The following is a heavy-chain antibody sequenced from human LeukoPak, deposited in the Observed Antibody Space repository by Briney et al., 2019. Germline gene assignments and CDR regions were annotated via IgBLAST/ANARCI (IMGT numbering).Heavy chain of an antibody. D-gene: IGHD1-1*01. Sequence: GGSLRLSCAASGFTFSGYSMNWVRQAPGKGLEWVSYIRSSGSPIYYADSVKGRFTISRDNSKNTLSLQLNSLRAEDTAVYYCARDGGSSTKEPTGGYYYYGMDVWGQGTTVTVSS. J-gene: IGHJ6*02. CDR2: IRSSGSPI. V-gene: IGHV3-48*01. CDR3: ARDGGSSTKEPTGGYYYYGMDV. CDR1: GFTFSGYS.